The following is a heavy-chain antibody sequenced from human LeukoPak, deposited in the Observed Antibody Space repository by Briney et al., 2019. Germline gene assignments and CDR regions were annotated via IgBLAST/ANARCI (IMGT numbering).Heavy chain of an antibody. Sequence: GGSLRLSCAASGFTFSSYWMHWVRKAPGKGLVWVSRIYTDGSNTNYADPVKGRFTISRDNAENTPYLQVSSLSAEDAAVYYCARDFLHLGGWGQGTMVTVSS. CDR1: GFTFSSYW. D-gene: IGHD3-16*01. CDR3: ARDFLHLGG. J-gene: IGHJ3*01. V-gene: IGHV3-74*01. CDR2: IYTDGSNT.